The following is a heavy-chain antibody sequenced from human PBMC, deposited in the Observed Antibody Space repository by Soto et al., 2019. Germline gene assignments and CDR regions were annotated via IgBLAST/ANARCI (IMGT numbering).Heavy chain of an antibody. CDR1: GFTFSNAW. CDR2: IKSKTDGGTT. V-gene: IGHV3-15*01. CDR3: TTDRSTIFGVVIRVDV. J-gene: IGHJ6*02. Sequence: GGSLRLSCAASGFTFSNAWMSWVRQAPGKGLEWVGRIKSKTDGGTTDYAAPVKGRFTISRDDSKNTLYPQMNSLKTEDTAVYYCTTDRSTIFGVVIRVDVWGQGTTVTVSS. D-gene: IGHD3-3*01.